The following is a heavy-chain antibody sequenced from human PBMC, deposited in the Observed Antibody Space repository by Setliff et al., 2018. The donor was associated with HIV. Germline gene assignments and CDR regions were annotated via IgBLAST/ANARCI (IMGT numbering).Heavy chain of an antibody. D-gene: IGHD3-10*01. J-gene: IGHJ3*01. Sequence: KPSETLSLTCAVYGGSFTAYHWSWIRQPPGRGLEWIAEINHSGGTNHNPSLKSRITISVDTSKKQVSLKLTSVTAADTAIYYCARAGNFGDWDGFDVWG. CDR2: INHSGGT. V-gene: IGHV4-34*01. CDR1: GGSFTAYH. CDR3: ARAGNFGDWDGFDV.